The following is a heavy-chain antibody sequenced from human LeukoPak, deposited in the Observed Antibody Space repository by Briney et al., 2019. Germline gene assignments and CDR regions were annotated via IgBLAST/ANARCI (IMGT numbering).Heavy chain of an antibody. J-gene: IGHJ4*02. CDR3: ARAVAYGIDTGSFDY. Sequence: PETLSLTCTVSDVSTTRVYCSWIRQPPGKGLEWIGYIYYSGSTNYNPSLKSRVTISVDTSKNQFSLNLNSVTAADTAVYYCARAVAYGIDTGSFDYWGQGTLVTVSS. V-gene: IGHV4-59*01. CDR2: IYYSGST. D-gene: IGHD2-8*02. CDR1: DVSTTRVY.